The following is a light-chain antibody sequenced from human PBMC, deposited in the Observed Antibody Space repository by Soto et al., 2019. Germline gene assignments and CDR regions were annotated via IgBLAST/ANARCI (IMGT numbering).Light chain of an antibody. CDR1: QSIRIY. Sequence: DIQMTQSPSSLSASVGDRVTITCRASQSIRIYLNWYQQKPGKAPELLIFAASSLQSGVPSRFSGSGSGTDFTLSISSLQPEDFASYYCHQCGDTPPWTFGQGTKVEIK. J-gene: IGKJ1*01. CDR3: HQCGDTPPWT. V-gene: IGKV1-39*01. CDR2: AAS.